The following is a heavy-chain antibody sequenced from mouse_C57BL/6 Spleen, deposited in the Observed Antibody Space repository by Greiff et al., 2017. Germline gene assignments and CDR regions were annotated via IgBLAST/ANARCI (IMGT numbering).Heavy chain of an antibody. V-gene: IGHV1-47*01. CDR1: GYTFTTYP. D-gene: IGHD1-1*01. Sequence: QVQLKQSGAELVKPGASVKMSCKASGYTFTTYPIEWMKQHHGKSLEWIGNFHPYNDDTKYNEKFKGKATLTVEKSSSTVYLELSRLTSDDSAVYYCARGDYYGSSFPYYAMDYWGQGTSVTGSS. CDR3: ARGDYYGSSFPYYAMDY. CDR2: FHPYNDDT. J-gene: IGHJ4*01.